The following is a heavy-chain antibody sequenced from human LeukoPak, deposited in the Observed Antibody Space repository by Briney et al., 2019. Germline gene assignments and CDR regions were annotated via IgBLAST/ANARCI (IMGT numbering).Heavy chain of an antibody. J-gene: IGHJ4*02. Sequence: NPSETLSLTCTVSGGSISSYYGSWLREPPGKGLEWIGYIYYSGSTNYNPSLKSRVTISVDTSKNQFSLKLSSVTAADTAVHYCARGGGGVGYNLWGQGTLVTVSS. V-gene: IGHV4-59*01. CDR2: IYYSGST. D-gene: IGHD5-24*01. CDR3: ARGGGGVGYNL. CDR1: GGSISSYY.